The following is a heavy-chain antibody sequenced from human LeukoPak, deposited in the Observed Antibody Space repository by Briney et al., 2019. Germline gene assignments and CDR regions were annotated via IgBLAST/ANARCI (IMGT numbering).Heavy chain of an antibody. V-gene: IGHV3-53*01. CDR3: ARDTGSGYCSGGRCRGAFDI. CDR1: GFTVDSNY. J-gene: IGHJ3*02. Sequence: HAGGSLRLSCAASGFTVDSNYLSWVRQAPGKGLEWVSTIYTGGNTYYAASVKGRFTISRDNSKNTLYLQMNSLRAEDTAVYYCARDTGSGYCSGGRCRGAFDIWGQGTMVTVSS. D-gene: IGHD2-15*01. CDR2: IYTGGNT.